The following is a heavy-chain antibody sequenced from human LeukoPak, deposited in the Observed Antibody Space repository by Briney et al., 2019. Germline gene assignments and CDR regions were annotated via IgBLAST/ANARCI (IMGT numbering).Heavy chain of an antibody. V-gene: IGHV4-4*07. CDR1: GGSISSYY. CDR2: IYTSGST. CDR3: ARGYYSGSYYFSDYFDY. D-gene: IGHD1-26*01. Sequence: SETLSLTCTVSGGSISSYYWSWIRQPAGKGLEWIGRIYTSGSTNYNPSLKSRVTMSVDTSENQFSLKLSSVTAADTAVYYCARGYYSGSYYFSDYFDYWGQGTLVTVSS. J-gene: IGHJ4*02.